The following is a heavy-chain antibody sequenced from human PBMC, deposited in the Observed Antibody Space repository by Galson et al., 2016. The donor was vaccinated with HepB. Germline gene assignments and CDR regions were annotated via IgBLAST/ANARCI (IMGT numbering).Heavy chain of an antibody. CDR1: GFTFSPFA. CDR3: ARVYNDYVDF. D-gene: IGHD1-14*01. CDR2: ISDTTNTI. J-gene: IGHJ4*02. V-gene: IGHV3-48*02. Sequence: SLRLSCAASGFTFSPFAMSWVRQAPGEGLEWISYISDTTNTIYYADSVNGRFTISRDNAKNSLYLQMNNLRDEDTAVYYCARVYNDYVDFWGQGTLVTVSS.